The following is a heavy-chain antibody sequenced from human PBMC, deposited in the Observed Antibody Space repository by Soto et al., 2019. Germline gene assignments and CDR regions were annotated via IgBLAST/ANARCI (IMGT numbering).Heavy chain of an antibody. J-gene: IGHJ5*02. CDR2: IYHNRNT. V-gene: IGHV4-30-2*01. Sequence: QLQLQESGSGLVKPSQTLSLTCAVSGGSISSGGYSWSWFRPPPGKGLEWIGYIYHNRNTYYNPSLKSRVTISVDRSKNQFSLKLSSVTAADTAMYYCARVPSPWGQGTLVTVSS. CDR1: GGSISSGGYS. CDR3: ARVPSP.